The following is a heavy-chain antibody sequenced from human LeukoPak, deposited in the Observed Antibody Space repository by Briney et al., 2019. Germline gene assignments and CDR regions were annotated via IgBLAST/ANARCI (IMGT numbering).Heavy chain of an antibody. CDR3: AMRDSIRYYLDV. CDR2: INLGGST. V-gene: IGHV4-34*01. Sequence: SETLSLTCTVSGGSISSYYWSWIRQPPGKGLEWIGEINLGGSTHYNPSLKSRVTISVDSSKNHFSLRLSSVTAADTAVYYCAMRDSIRYYLDVWGKGTTVTISS. CDR1: GGSISSYY. J-gene: IGHJ6*03. D-gene: IGHD3-3*02.